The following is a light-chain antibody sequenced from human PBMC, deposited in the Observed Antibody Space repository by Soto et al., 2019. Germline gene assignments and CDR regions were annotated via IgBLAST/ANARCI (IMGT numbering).Light chain of an antibody. CDR3: QQYNTHSVIT. J-gene: IGKJ4*01. Sequence: DIQMTQSPSTLSASVGDRVTITCRASQSISNWLAWYQQKPGKAPKLLIYGSSNLDSGVPSRFSGSGSGAEFLLTISSLQPDDFAAYYCQQYNTHSVITFGGGTKVEIK. V-gene: IGKV1-5*03. CDR2: GSS. CDR1: QSISNW.